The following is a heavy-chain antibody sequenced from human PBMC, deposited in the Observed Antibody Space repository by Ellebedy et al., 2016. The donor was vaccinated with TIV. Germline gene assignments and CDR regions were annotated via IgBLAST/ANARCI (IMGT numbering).Heavy chain of an antibody. CDR1: GYSISSGYY. V-gene: IGHV4-38-2*02. Sequence: MPSETLSLTCTLSGYSISSGYYWGWIRQPPGKGLEWIGSLYRSGSTYYNPSLTSRVTISVDTSKNQFSLKLSDVTAADTAVYYWARGQLVVGYWGQGTLVTGSS. D-gene: IGHD6-13*01. CDR2: LYRSGST. J-gene: IGHJ4*02. CDR3: ARGQLVVGY.